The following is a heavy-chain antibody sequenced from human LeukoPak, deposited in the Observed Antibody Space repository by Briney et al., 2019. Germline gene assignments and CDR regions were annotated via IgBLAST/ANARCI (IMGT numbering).Heavy chain of an antibody. Sequence: SSETLSLTCAVYGGSFSGYYWSWIRQPPGKGPEWIGEINHSGSTNYNPSLKSRVTISVDTSKNQFSLKLSSVTAADTAVYYCARGYYDSSGPKSYYFDYWGQGTLVTVSS. CDR1: GGSFSGYY. V-gene: IGHV4-34*01. CDR2: INHSGST. D-gene: IGHD3-22*01. J-gene: IGHJ4*02. CDR3: ARGYYDSSGPKSYYFDY.